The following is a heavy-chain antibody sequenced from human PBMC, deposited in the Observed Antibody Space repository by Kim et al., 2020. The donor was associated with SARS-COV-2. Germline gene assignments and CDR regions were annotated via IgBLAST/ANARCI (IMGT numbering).Heavy chain of an antibody. D-gene: IGHD1-26*01. Sequence: NHADSVKGRFTISSDNAKNTLYLQMNSLRAEDTALYYCARGILRTKGAFDIWGQGAMVTVSS. J-gene: IGHJ3*02. V-gene: IGHV3-74*01. CDR3: ARGILRTKGAFDI.